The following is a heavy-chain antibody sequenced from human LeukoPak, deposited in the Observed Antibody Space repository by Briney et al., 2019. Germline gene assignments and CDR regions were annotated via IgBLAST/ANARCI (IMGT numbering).Heavy chain of an antibody. V-gene: IGHV3-30*02. Sequence: GGSLRLSCAASGFTFSSYGMHWVRQAPGKGLEWVAFIRYDGSNKQYADSVKGRFTISRDKSKNTLYLRMNSLRAEDTAVYYCAKAGSQLWGYDSNGYFPYYWGQGTLVTVSS. CDR2: IRYDGSNK. CDR3: AKAGSQLWGYDSNGYFPYY. CDR1: GFTFSSYG. J-gene: IGHJ4*02. D-gene: IGHD3-22*01.